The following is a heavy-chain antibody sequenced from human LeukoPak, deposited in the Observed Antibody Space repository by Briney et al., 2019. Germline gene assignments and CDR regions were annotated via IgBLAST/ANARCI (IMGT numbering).Heavy chain of an antibody. J-gene: IGHJ4*02. CDR1: GYTFTAYY. CDR2: INPNSGGT. CDR3: ARGYNRGYDFWSGYYRIDY. V-gene: IGHV1-2*06. Sequence: GASVKVSCKASGYTFTAYYMNWVRQAPGQGLEWMGRINPNSGGTDYAQKFQGRVTMTRDTSISTPYMELSRLRSDDTAVYYCARGYNRGYDFWSGYYRIDYWGQGTLVSVSS. D-gene: IGHD3-3*01.